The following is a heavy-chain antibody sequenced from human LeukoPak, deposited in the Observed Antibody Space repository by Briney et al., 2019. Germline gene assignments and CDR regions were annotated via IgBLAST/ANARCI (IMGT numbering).Heavy chain of an antibody. CDR3: AKGVVAFYAFDI. Sequence: GGSLRLSCAASGFTFSSYAMSWVRQAPGKGLEWVSAISGSGGTTFYADSVKGRFTISRDNSKNTLYLQMSSLRAEDTAVYYCAKGVVAFYAFDIWGQGTMVTVSS. CDR2: ISGSGGTT. V-gene: IGHV3-23*01. CDR1: GFTFSSYA. J-gene: IGHJ3*02. D-gene: IGHD2-2*01.